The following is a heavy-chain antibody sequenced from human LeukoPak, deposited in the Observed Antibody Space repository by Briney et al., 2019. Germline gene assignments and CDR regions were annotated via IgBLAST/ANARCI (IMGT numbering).Heavy chain of an antibody. D-gene: IGHD3-10*01. CDR3: ARALYYGSGSYYKRVYYFDY. V-gene: IGHV4-4*07. J-gene: IGHJ4*02. CDR2: IYNSGST. Sequence: SETLSLTCTVSGGSISTYYWSWIRQPAGKGLEWIGRIYNSGSTDYNPSLKSRVTMSVDTSKNQFSLKLTSVTAADTAVYYCARALYYGSGSYYKRVYYFDYWGQGTLVTVSS. CDR1: GGSISTYY.